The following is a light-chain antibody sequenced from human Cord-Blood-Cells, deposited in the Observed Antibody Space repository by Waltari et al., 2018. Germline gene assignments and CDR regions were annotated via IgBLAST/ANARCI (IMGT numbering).Light chain of an antibody. CDR2: GAS. CDR1: QSVSSI. J-gene: IGKJ5*01. V-gene: IGKV3-15*01. Sequence: EIVITQSPDTLSVSRGERDTLSCRDSQSVSSILAWYQQKPGQAHRLPIYGASARATGIPARFSGSGSGTEFTLNVSSLQSEDCAVYYWQQYNNWSITFGQGTRREIK. CDR3: QQYNNWSIT.